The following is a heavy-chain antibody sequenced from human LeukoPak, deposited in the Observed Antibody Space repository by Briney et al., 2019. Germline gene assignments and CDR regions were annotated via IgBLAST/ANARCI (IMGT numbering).Heavy chain of an antibody. CDR1: GGSFSGYY. D-gene: IGHD2-2*02. CDR2: INHSGST. J-gene: IGHJ4*02. Sequence: PSETLSLTCAVSGGSFSGYYWSWIRQPPGKGLEWIGEINHSGSTNYNPSLKSRVTISVDTSKNQFSLKLSSVTAADTAVYYCAREVGYCSSTSCYNFDYWGQGTLVTVSS. CDR3: AREVGYCSSTSCYNFDY. V-gene: IGHV4-34*01.